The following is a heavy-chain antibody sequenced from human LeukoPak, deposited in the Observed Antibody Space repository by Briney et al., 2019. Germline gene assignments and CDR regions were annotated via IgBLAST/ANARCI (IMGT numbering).Heavy chain of an antibody. D-gene: IGHD3-22*01. Sequence: PGGSLRLSCAASGFTVSSNYMSWVRQAPGKGLEWVSVIYSGGSTYYADSVKGRFTISRDNSKNTLYLQMNSLRAEDTAVYYCAKDLAYYYDSSGYYYSYYFDYWGQGTLVTVSS. CDR2: IYSGGST. J-gene: IGHJ4*02. V-gene: IGHV3-53*01. CDR3: AKDLAYYYDSSGYYYSYYFDY. CDR1: GFTVSSNY.